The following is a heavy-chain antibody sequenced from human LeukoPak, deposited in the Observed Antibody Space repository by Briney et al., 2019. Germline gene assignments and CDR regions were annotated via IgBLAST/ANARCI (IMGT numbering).Heavy chain of an antibody. V-gene: IGHV3-53*01. CDR1: GFTVSDNY. CDR3: AGGTDFWSGYSFDS. D-gene: IGHD3-3*01. Sequence: GGSLRLSCAASGFTVSDNYMSWVRQAPGKGLEWVSLMYSGGTTAFADSVKGRFTISRDISKNTLSLQLSSLRPEDTAVYFCAGGTDFWSGYSFDSWGQGTLVTVSS. CDR2: MYSGGTT. J-gene: IGHJ4*02.